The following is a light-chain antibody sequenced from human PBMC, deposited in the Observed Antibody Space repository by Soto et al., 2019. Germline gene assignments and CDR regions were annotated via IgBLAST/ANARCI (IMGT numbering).Light chain of an antibody. CDR1: QSVSTR. V-gene: IGKV1-5*02. Sequence: DIQMTQSPSSLSASVGDRVTIICRASQSVSTRLAWYQQKPGKXLXXLIYDASSWAGGVPSRFTGSGSGTEFTLTINSLQPDDFATYYCQQYSVYWTFGQGTKVDIK. CDR2: DAS. CDR3: QQYSVYWT. J-gene: IGKJ1*01.